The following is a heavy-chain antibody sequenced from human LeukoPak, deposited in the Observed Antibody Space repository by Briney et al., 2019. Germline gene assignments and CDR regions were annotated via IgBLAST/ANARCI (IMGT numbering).Heavy chain of an antibody. Sequence: GASVKVSCKASGVTFSSYAISWVRQAPGQGLEWMGRIIPILGIANYAQKFQGRVTITADKSTSTAYMELSSLRSEDTAVYYCARDQGGDGQSGWGQGTLVTVSS. D-gene: IGHD5-24*01. CDR3: ARDQGGDGQSG. CDR2: IIPILGIA. CDR1: GVTFSSYA. V-gene: IGHV1-69*04. J-gene: IGHJ4*02.